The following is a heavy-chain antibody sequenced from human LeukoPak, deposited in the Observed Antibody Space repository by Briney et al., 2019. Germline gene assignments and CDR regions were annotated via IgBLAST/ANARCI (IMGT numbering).Heavy chain of an antibody. CDR2: IYYNGIT. CDR3: ARLTGANGDRDY. J-gene: IGHJ4*02. D-gene: IGHD4-17*01. Sequence: SETLSLTCTVSGGSISSYYWSWIRQPPGKGLEWIGYIYYNGITNYNPSLKSRVTMSVDTSKNQFSLKLSSVTATDTAVYYCARLTGANGDRDYWGQGTLVTVSS. V-gene: IGHV4-59*08. CDR1: GGSISSYY.